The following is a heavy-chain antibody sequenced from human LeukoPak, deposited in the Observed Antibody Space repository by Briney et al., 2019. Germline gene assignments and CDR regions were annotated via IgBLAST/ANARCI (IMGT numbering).Heavy chain of an antibody. CDR1: GYTFTSYG. J-gene: IGHJ4*02. D-gene: IGHD3-10*01. V-gene: IGHV1-18*04. Sequence: ASVKVSCKASGYTFTSYGISWVRQAPGQGLEWMGWISAYNGNTNYAQKLQGRVTTTTDTSTSTAYMELRSLRSDDTAVYYCARDPRTMVRGVYFDYWGQGTLVTVSS. CDR2: ISAYNGNT. CDR3: ARDPRTMVRGVYFDY.